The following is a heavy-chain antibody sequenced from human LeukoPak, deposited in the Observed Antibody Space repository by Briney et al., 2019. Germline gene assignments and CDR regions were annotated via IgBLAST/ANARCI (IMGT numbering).Heavy chain of an antibody. CDR2: INPNAGGT. Sequence: AAVKLSCKASGYSFNDYYMHWVRQPPGQRLEWMGWINPNAGGTNYAQKFQGRVTMTRDTSISTAYMELSRLTSDDTAEYYCARLTPGGTIAGAFDVWAQRTIVPVSS. CDR1: GYSFNDYY. V-gene: IGHV1-2*02. J-gene: IGHJ3*01. CDR3: ARLTPGGTIAGAFDV. D-gene: IGHD6-13*01.